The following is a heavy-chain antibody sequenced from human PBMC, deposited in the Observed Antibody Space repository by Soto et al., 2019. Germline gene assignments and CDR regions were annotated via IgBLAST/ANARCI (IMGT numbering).Heavy chain of an antibody. CDR3: ARGNWSPPYYYYYGMDV. CDR1: GYTFTSYD. D-gene: IGHD1-20*01. CDR2: MNPNSGNT. Sequence: QVQLVQSGAEVKKPGASVKVSCKASGYTFTSYDINWVRQATGQGLEWMGWMNPNSGNTGYAQKFKGRVTMTRNTAISTAYMELISLRAEDTAVYYCARGNWSPPYYYYYGMDVWGQGTTVTVSS. V-gene: IGHV1-8*01. J-gene: IGHJ6*02.